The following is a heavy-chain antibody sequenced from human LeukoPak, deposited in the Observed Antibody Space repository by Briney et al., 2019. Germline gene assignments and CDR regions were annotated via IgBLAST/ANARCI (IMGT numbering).Heavy chain of an antibody. CDR3: ASRAIHYDSSGYYSYYFDY. CDR1: GGILISYD. CDR2: IIPIFGTA. Sequence: ASVKVSCKASGGILISYDISWVRQAPGQGLEWMGGIIPIFGTANYAQKFQGRVTITADESTSTAYMELSSLRSEDTAVYYCASRAIHYDSSGYYSYYFDYWGQGTLVTVSS. D-gene: IGHD3-22*01. V-gene: IGHV1-69*13. J-gene: IGHJ4*02.